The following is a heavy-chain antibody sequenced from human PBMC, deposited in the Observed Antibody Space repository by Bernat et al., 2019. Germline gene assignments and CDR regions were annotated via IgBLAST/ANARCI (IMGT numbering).Heavy chain of an antibody. Sequence: QVQLVESGGGVVQPGRSLRLSCAASGFTFSSHVVHWVRQAPGKGLEWVAVMWYDGSNKYYGDPVKSRFTIAGDTTTNTLCLEMNSLSVEETAVYYCARTTATDLFFVLWGRCTILTVSS. J-gene: IGHJ2*01. D-gene: IGHD1-26*01. CDR2: MWYDGSNK. CDR1: GFTFSSHV. V-gene: IGHV3-33*01. CDR3: ARTTATDLFFVL.